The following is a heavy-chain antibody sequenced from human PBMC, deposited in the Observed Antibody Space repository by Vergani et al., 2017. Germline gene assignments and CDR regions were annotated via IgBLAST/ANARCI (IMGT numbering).Heavy chain of an antibody. Sequence: QVQLQESGPGLVKPSQTLSLTCTVSGGSISSGGYYWSWIRQHPGKGLEWIGYIYYSGTTYYNPSLTSRVTISVDTSKNQFSLKLSSVTAADTAVYYCARGYMGGWLPFLDYWGQGTLVTVSS. CDR2: IYYSGTT. CDR1: GGSISSGGYY. J-gene: IGHJ4*02. D-gene: IGHD6-19*01. V-gene: IGHV4-31*03. CDR3: ARGYMGGWLPFLDY.